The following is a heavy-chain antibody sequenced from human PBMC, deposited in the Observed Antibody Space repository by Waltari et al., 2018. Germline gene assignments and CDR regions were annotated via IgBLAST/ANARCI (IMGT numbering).Heavy chain of an antibody. CDR3: ARHLYSIDDLELAK. CDR2: SSDIGVIT. J-gene: IGHJ4*02. Sequence: EEHLLESGGGLAQPGGSLRLSCAASGFNFISYAMSWVRQAPGKGWGWVSGSSDIGVITKDADSVKGRFTVSRDNSKNTVCLHLNSLRAEDTAIYYCARHLYSIDDLELAKWGQGTLVTVSS. V-gene: IGHV3-23*01. D-gene: IGHD3-16*02. CDR1: GFNFISYA.